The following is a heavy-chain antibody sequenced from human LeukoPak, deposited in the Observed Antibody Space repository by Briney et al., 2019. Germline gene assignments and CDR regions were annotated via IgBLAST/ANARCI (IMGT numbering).Heavy chain of an antibody. V-gene: IGHV3-53*01. Sequence: PGGSLRLSCAASGFTVSSNYMSWVRQAPGKGLEWVSVIYSGGSTYYADSVKGRFTISRDNSKNTLYLQMNSLRAEDTAVYYCAREKGPSKTYYYDCSDPFDYWGQGTLVTVSS. CDR1: GFTVSSNY. J-gene: IGHJ4*02. CDR2: IYSGGST. D-gene: IGHD3-22*01. CDR3: AREKGPSKTYYYDCSDPFDY.